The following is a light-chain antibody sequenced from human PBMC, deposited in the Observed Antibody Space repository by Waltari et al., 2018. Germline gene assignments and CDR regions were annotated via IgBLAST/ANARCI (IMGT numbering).Light chain of an antibody. J-gene: IGLJ2*01. CDR3: QSYDSSLSAVV. Sequence: QSVLTPPPSVSGAPGQRVTISCTGSSSNIGAGYDVNWYQQLPGTAPKLLIYCNSNRPSGVPDRFSGSKSGTSAALAITGLQAEDEADYYCQSYDSSLSAVVFGGGTKLTVL. V-gene: IGLV1-40*01. CDR1: SSNIGAGYD. CDR2: CNS.